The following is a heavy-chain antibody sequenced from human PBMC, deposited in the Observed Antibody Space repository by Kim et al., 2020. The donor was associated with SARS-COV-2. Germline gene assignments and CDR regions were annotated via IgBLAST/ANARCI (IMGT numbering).Heavy chain of an antibody. V-gene: IGHV1-46*01. Sequence: KFQGRVTMTRDTSTSTVYMELSSLRSEDTAVYYCARDCYDSSGYYFPSDYWGQGTLVTVSS. CDR3: ARDCYDSSGYYFPSDY. D-gene: IGHD3-22*01. J-gene: IGHJ4*02.